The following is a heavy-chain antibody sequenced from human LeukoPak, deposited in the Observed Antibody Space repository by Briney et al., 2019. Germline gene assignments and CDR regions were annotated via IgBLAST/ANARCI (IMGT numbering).Heavy chain of an antibody. CDR3: AKDLSPYNWNEIGEY. CDR2: ISGSGGST. CDR1: AFTFSSYA. J-gene: IGHJ4*02. D-gene: IGHD1-1*01. Sequence: GGSLRLSCAASAFTFSSYAMSWVRQAPGKGLEWVSAISGSGGSTYYADSVKGRFTISRDNSKNTLYLQMNSLRAEDTAVYYCAKDLSPYNWNEIGEYWGQGTLVTVSS. V-gene: IGHV3-23*01.